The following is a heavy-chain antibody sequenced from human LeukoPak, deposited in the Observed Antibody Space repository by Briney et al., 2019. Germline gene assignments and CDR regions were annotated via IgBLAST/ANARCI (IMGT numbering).Heavy chain of an antibody. Sequence: GASLQISCQGSGSIFTSYWIGWVRQLPGKGLEWMGIIYPGDSDTRYSPSFQGQVTISADKSISTAYLQWSSLKASDTAMYYCAREDTGYCSGGSCYFADYWGQGTLVTVSS. V-gene: IGHV5-51*01. CDR2: IYPGDSDT. CDR3: AREDTGYCSGGSCYFADY. J-gene: IGHJ4*02. CDR1: GSIFTSYW. D-gene: IGHD2-15*01.